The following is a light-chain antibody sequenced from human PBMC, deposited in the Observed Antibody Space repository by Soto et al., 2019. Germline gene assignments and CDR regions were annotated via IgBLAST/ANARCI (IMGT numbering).Light chain of an antibody. J-gene: IGLJ2*01. CDR1: NIGSKS. V-gene: IGLV3-21*04. CDR3: QVWDSSSDHRDVV. Sequence: YELTQPPSVSVAPGKTARITCGGNNIGSKSVHWYQQKPGQAPVLVIYYDSDRPSGIPERFSGSNSGNTATLTISRVEAGDEADYYCQVWDSSSDHRDVVFGGGTKLTVL. CDR2: YDS.